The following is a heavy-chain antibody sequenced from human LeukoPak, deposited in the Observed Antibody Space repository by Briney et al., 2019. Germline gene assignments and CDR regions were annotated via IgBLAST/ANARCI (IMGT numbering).Heavy chain of an antibody. CDR3: AREEMSGWYEVRWFDP. CDR1: GDSVSSNSAA. J-gene: IGHJ5*02. D-gene: IGHD6-19*01. Sequence: SQTLSLTCAISGDSVSSNSAAWNWIRQSPSRGLEWLGRTYYRSKWYNDYAVSVKSRITINPDTSKNQFSLQLNSVTPEDTAVYYCAREEMSGWYEVRWFDPWGQGTLVAVSS. CDR2: TYYRSKWYN. V-gene: IGHV6-1*01.